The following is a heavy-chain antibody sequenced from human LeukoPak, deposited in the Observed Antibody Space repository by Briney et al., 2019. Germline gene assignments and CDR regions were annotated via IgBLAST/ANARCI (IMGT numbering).Heavy chain of an antibody. J-gene: IGHJ2*01. CDR3: ARALLSMVRGATWYFDL. Sequence: EPSETLSLTCAVYGGSFSGYYWSWIRQPPGKGLEWIGEINHSGSTNYNPSLKSRVTISVDASKNQFSLKLSSVTAADTAVYYCARALLSMVRGATWYFDLWGRGTLVTVSS. CDR2: INHSGST. V-gene: IGHV4-34*01. D-gene: IGHD3-10*01. CDR1: GGSFSGYY.